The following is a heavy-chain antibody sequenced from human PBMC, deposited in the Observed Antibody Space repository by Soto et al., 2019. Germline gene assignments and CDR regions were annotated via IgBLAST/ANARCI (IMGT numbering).Heavy chain of an antibody. CDR2: IIPVFGTP. CDR1: GGIFSSYA. J-gene: IGHJ4*02. CDR3: ARGPGGGEMSNPRSFYVDY. Sequence: QVQLVQSGAEVRQPGSSVKVSCKASGGIFSSYAITWVRQAPGQGPEWMGGIIPVFGTPKYAQKFQGRVTSTAAESTSTVYMVLSSLRSEDTAVYYCARGPGGGEMSNPRSFYVDYWGQGTLVTVSS. V-gene: IGHV1-69*12. D-gene: IGHD3-16*01.